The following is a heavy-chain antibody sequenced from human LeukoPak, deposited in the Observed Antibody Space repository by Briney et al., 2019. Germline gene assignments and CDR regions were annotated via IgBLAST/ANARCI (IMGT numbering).Heavy chain of an antibody. CDR3: AKDLVSGYSSIYYFDY. CDR2: ISYDGSNK. D-gene: IGHD6-19*01. Sequence: GRSLSLSCAASGFTFNSYTVHWVRQAPGKGLKGGPVISYDGSNKYYADSVKGRFTISRDDSKNTLYLQMNSLRAEDTAIYYCAKDLVSGYSSIYYFDYWGQGTLVTVSS. J-gene: IGHJ4*02. CDR1: GFTFNSYT. V-gene: IGHV3-30*04.